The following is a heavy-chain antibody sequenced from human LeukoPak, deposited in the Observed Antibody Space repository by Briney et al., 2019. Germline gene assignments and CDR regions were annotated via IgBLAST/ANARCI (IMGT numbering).Heavy chain of an antibody. J-gene: IGHJ4*02. V-gene: IGHV4-59*08. Sequence: PSETLSLTCTVSAASISSYYWTWIRQPPGKGLEWIGYISYSGSTDYNPSLKGRVTISVDTSKNQFSLKLTSVTAADTAIYYCARPLSSGWSDYWGQGTLVTVSS. CDR3: ARPLSSGWSDY. CDR1: AASISSYY. CDR2: ISYSGST. D-gene: IGHD6-19*01.